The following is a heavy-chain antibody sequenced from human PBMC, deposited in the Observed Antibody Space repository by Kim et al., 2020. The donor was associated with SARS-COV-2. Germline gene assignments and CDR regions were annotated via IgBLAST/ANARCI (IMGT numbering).Heavy chain of an antibody. CDR3: ATLDSSGYYKEYYFDY. CDR2: FDPEDGET. J-gene: IGHJ4*02. Sequence: ASVKVSCKVSGYTLTELSMHWVRQAPGKELEWMGGFDPEDGETIYAQKFQGRVTMTKDTSTDTAYMELSSLRSEDTAVYYCATLDSSGYYKEYYFDYWGQGTLVTVSS. D-gene: IGHD3-22*01. V-gene: IGHV1-24*01. CDR1: GYTLTELS.